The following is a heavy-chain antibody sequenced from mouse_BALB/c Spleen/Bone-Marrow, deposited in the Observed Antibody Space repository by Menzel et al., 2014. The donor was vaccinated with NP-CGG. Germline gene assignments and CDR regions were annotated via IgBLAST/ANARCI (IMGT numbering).Heavy chain of an antibody. CDR1: GYTFTSYW. D-gene: IGHD3-1*01. CDR2: IDPSDSYT. CDR3: ARRELGPRWFTY. Sequence: QVQLKQSGAEFVKPGASVKLSRKASGYTFTSYWMHWVKRRPGQGLEWIGEIDPSDSYTNYNQKFKGKATLTVDKSSSTAYMQLSSLTSEDSAVYYCARRELGPRWFTYWGQGTLVTVSA. J-gene: IGHJ3*01. V-gene: IGHV1-69*02.